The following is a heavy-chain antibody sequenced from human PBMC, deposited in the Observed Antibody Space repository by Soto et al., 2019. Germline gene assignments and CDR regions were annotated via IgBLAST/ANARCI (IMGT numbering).Heavy chain of an antibody. V-gene: IGHV1-18*01. CDR1: GYTFTSYD. J-gene: IGHJ4*02. CDR3: ARGHSYSSSSVPLVPFDY. D-gene: IGHD6-6*01. CDR2: ISAYNGNT. Sequence: QVQLVQSGAEVKNPGASVKVSCKAYGYTFTSYDISWVRQAPGQGLEWMGWISAYNGNTNYAQKLQGRVTMTTDTSTSTAYMELRSLRSDDTAVYYCARGHSYSSSSVPLVPFDYWGQGTLVTVSS.